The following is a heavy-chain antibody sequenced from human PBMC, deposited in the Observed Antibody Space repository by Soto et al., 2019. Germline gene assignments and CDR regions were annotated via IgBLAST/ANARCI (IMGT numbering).Heavy chain of an antibody. J-gene: IGHJ6*02. V-gene: IGHV1-18*01. D-gene: IGHD1-26*01. Sequence: GIGGGRITNGQGLEWMGWISAYNGNTNYAQKLQGRVTMTTDTSTSTAYMELRSLRSDDTAVYYCARDLGGSYQDRMDVCGQAPTVT. CDR2: ISAYNGNT. CDR1: G. CDR3: ARDLGGSYQDRMDV.